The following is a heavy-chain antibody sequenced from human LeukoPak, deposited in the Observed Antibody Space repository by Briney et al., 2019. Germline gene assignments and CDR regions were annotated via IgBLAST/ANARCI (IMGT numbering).Heavy chain of an antibody. CDR3: AKGAYLWFGELSR. Sequence: GGSLRLSCAASGFPFDDYAMHWVRQAPGKGLEWVSLISGDGGSAYYADSVKGRFTISRDNSKNSLYLQMNSLRTEDTALYYCAKGAYLWFGELSRWGQGTLVTVSS. J-gene: IGHJ4*02. V-gene: IGHV3-43*02. D-gene: IGHD3-10*01. CDR2: ISGDGGSA. CDR1: GFPFDDYA.